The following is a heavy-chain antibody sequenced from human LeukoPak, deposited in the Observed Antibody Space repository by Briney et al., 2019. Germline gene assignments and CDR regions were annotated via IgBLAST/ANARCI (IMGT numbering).Heavy chain of an antibody. V-gene: IGHV4-61*02. CDR1: GGSISSGSYY. Sequence: SETLSLTCTVSGGSISSGSYYWSWIRQPAGKGLEWIGRIYTSGSTNYNPSLKSRVTISVDTSKNQFSLKLSSVTAADTAVYYCAREGGTPPYYYGMDVWGQGTTVTVSS. D-gene: IGHD1-26*01. J-gene: IGHJ6*02. CDR2: IYTSGST. CDR3: AREGGTPPYYYGMDV.